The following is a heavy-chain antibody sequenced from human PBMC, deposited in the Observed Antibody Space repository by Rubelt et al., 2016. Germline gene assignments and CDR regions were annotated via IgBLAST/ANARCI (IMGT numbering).Heavy chain of an antibody. Sequence: QLQESGPGLVKPSETLSLTCTVSGGSISSSGYYWGWIRQPPGKGLEWIGSIYYSGSTYYNPSLKSRVTISVDTSKNQFSLKLSSVTAADTAVYYCARRGIAAGETYYYYYMDVWGKGTTVTVSS. D-gene: IGHD6-13*01. J-gene: IGHJ6*03. V-gene: IGHV4-39*01. CDR1: GGSISSSGYY. CDR3: ARRGIAAGETYYYYYMDV. CDR2: IYYSGST.